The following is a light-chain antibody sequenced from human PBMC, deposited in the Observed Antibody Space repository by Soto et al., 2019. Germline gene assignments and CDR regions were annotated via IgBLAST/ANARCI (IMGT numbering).Light chain of an antibody. CDR2: AAS. Sequence: DIQMTQSPSSLSASVGDRVTITCRASQGISIYLAWYQQKPGKVPMLLIYAASTLQSGVPSRFSGSGSPTDFTLTISSLQPEDVATYYCQEYNSAPITFGPGTKVDIK. J-gene: IGKJ3*01. CDR1: QGISIY. CDR3: QEYNSAPIT. V-gene: IGKV1-27*01.